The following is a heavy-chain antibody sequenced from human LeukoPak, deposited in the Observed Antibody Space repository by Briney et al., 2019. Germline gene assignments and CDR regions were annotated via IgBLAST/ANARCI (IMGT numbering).Heavy chain of an antibody. CDR1: GGSISSGGYS. V-gene: IGHV4-30-2*01. Sequence: SETLSLTCAVSGGSISSGGYSWSWIQQPPGKGLEWIGYIYHSGSTYYNPSLKSRVTISVDRSKNQFSLKLSSVTAADTAVYYCARGPLAADWGQGTLVTVSS. D-gene: IGHD6-25*01. CDR2: IYHSGST. J-gene: IGHJ4*02. CDR3: ARGPLAAD.